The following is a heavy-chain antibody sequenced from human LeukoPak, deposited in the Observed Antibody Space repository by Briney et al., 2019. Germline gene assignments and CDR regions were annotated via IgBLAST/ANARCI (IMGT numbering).Heavy chain of an antibody. CDR1: GFIFSSYG. CDR3: AKDRGMITFGGVIAWTSDY. J-gene: IGHJ4*02. CDR2: IRNDGTIQ. Sequence: PGGSLRLSCAASGFIFSSYGMHWVRQAPGKGLEWVAFIRNDGTIQYYADSVKGRFTISRDNSKNTLYLQMNSLRAEDTAVYYCAKDRGMITFGGVIAWTSDYWGQGTLVTVSS. V-gene: IGHV3-30*02. D-gene: IGHD3-16*02.